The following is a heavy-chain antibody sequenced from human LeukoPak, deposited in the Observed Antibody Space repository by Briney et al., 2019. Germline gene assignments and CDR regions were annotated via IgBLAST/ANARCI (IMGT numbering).Heavy chain of an antibody. D-gene: IGHD2-2*01. CDR1: GYTFTSYG. J-gene: IGHJ4*02. V-gene: IGHV1-18*01. Sequence: ASVKVSCKASGYTFTSYGISWVRQAPGQGLEWMGWISAYNGNTNYAQKLRGRVTMTTDTSTSTAYMELRSLRSDDTAVYYCARYRVHCSSTSCYYFDYWGQGTLVTVSS. CDR2: ISAYNGNT. CDR3: ARYRVHCSSTSCYYFDY.